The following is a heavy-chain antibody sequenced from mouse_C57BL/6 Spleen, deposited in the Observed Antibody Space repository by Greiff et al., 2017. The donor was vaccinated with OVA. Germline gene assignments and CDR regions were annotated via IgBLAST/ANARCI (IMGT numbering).Heavy chain of an antibody. J-gene: IGHJ2*01. CDR3: TGQGTTEADY. Sequence: EVKLVESGGGLVQPGGSMKLSCVASGFTFSNYWMNWVRQSPEKGLEWVAQIRSKSDNYATHYAESVKGRFTISRYDSKGSVYLQMNNLRADDIGIYYCTGQGTTEADYWGQGTTLTVSS. CDR1: GFTFSNYW. D-gene: IGHD1-1*01. CDR2: IRSKSDNYAT. V-gene: IGHV6-3*01.